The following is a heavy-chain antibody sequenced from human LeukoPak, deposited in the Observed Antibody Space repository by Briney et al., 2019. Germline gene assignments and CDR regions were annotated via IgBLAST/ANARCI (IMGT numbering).Heavy chain of an antibody. CDR1: GGSFSGYY. Sequence: PSETLSLTCAVYGGSFSGYYWSWIRQPPGKGLECIGEINHSGSTNYNPSLKSRVTISEDTSKNQFSLKLSSVTAADTAVYYCARPRTYYDFWSGYYFDYWGQGTLVTVSS. CDR2: INHSGST. CDR3: ARPRTYYDFWSGYYFDY. D-gene: IGHD3-3*01. J-gene: IGHJ4*02. V-gene: IGHV4-34*01.